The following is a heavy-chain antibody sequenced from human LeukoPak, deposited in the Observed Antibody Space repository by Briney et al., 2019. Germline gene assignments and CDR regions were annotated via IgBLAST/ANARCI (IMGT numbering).Heavy chain of an antibody. V-gene: IGHV3-23*01. CDR2: ISNSGGGT. CDR3: SKGGGGYAFDI. CDR1: GFTFSSYA. Sequence: GGSLRLSCAASGFTFSSYAMSWVRQAPGKGLEWVSSISNSGGGTYYADSVKGRFTISRDNSKNTLYLQMNSLSAEDTAVYYCSKGGGGYAFDIWGQGTMVTVSS. J-gene: IGHJ3*02. D-gene: IGHD1-26*01.